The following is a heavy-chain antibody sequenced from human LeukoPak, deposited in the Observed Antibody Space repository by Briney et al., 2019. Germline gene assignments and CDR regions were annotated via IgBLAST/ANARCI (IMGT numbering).Heavy chain of an antibody. V-gene: IGHV3-66*01. Sequence: GGSLRLSCAASGFTVSGNYMSWVRQAPGKGLEWVSVIYSGGSTYYADSVKGRFTISRDNSKNTMFLQMNSLRAEDTAVYYCAREGAGDYFDYWGQGTLVTVSS. CDR2: IYSGGST. J-gene: IGHJ4*02. CDR3: AREGAGDYFDY. CDR1: GFTVSGNY. D-gene: IGHD3-16*01.